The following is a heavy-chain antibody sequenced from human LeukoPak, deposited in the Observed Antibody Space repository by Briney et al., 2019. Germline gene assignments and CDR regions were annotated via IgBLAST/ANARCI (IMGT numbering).Heavy chain of an antibody. CDR2: IYYSGST. V-gene: IGHV4-59*08. CDR3: ARWSGSVTARNYYYYMDV. D-gene: IGHD6-6*01. CDR1: GGSISSYY. J-gene: IGHJ6*03. Sequence: SETLSLTCTVSGGSISSYYWSWIRQPPGKGLEWIGYIYYSGSTNYNPSLRTRVTISADASRNQFSLNLSSVTAADTAVYYCARWSGSVTARNYYYYMDVWGEGTTVTVSS.